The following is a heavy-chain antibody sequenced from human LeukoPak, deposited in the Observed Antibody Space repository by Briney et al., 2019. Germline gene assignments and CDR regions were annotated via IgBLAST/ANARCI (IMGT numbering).Heavy chain of an antibody. J-gene: IGHJ4*02. CDR2: INSDGSRT. CDR1: GFSFSTYW. D-gene: IGHD3-10*01. Sequence: GGSLRLSCVASGFSFSTYWMYWVRQAPGKGLVWVSRINSDGSRTNYADSVKGRFTISRDNAKNTLYLQMNSLRPEDTAVYYCARDIYPHGSGGDSYWGQGTLVTVSS. V-gene: IGHV3-74*01. CDR3: ARDIYPHGSGGDSY.